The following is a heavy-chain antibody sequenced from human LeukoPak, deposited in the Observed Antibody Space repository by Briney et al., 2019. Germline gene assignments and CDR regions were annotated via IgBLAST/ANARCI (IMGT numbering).Heavy chain of an antibody. CDR3: VTFSWNYTSLPFDY. V-gene: IGHV3-73*01. CDR1: GFTFRGSA. D-gene: IGHD1-7*01. Sequence: PGGSLRLSCAGSGFTFRGSAMHWVRQASGKGLEWVGRIRTKANNYATAYAASLSGRFTISRDDSKNMAYLHLNGLKTEDTALYYCVTFSWNYTSLPFDYWGHGTLVTVSS. J-gene: IGHJ4*01. CDR2: IRTKANNYAT.